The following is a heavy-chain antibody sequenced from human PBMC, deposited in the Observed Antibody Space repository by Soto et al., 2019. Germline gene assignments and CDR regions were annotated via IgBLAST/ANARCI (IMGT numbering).Heavy chain of an antibody. D-gene: IGHD3-16*01. Sequence: EVHLVESGGGLVKPGGSLRLSCAASGFTFNNYTMNWVRQAPGKGLEWVSSINGRSSYIYYADSVNGRFTISRDNAKKSLYLQLDSLRVEDTAVYYCATVPGQGGWGQVTLVTVSS. V-gene: IGHV3-21*01. CDR2: INGRSSYI. J-gene: IGHJ4*02. CDR1: GFTFNNYT. CDR3: ATVPGQGG.